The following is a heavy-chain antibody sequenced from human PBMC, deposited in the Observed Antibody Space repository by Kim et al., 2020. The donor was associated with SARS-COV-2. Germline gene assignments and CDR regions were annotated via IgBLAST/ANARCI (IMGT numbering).Heavy chain of an antibody. Sequence: SVKVSCKASGGTFSSYAISWVRQAPGQGLEWMGGIIPIFGTANYAQKFQGRVTITADESTSTAYMELSSLRSEDTAVYYCARTVDIVATIWLHYGMDVWGQGTTVTVSS. J-gene: IGHJ6*02. CDR2: IIPIFGTA. V-gene: IGHV1-69*13. CDR3: ARTVDIVATIWLHYGMDV. CDR1: GGTFSSYA. D-gene: IGHD5-12*01.